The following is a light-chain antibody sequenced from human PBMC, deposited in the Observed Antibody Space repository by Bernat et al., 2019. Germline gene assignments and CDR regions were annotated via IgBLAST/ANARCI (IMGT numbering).Light chain of an antibody. Sequence: QSVVTQPPSASGTPGQRVTISCSGSSSNIGSNYVYWYQQVPGTAPKLLIYSNNQRSSGVPDRFSGSKSGTSASLAIGGLRSEDEADYYCAAWDDSLTGRVFGGGTKLTVL. CDR3: AAWDDSLTGRV. V-gene: IGLV1-47*02. CDR1: SSNIGSNY. J-gene: IGLJ3*02. CDR2: SNN.